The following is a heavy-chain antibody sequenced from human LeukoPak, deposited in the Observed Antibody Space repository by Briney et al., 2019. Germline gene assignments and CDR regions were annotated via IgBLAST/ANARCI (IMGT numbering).Heavy chain of an antibody. V-gene: IGHV1-46*01. CDR1: GYTFTSYY. Sequence: ASVKVSCKASGYTFTSYYMHWVRQAPGQGLEWMGIINPSGGSTSYAQKFQGRVTMTRDTSTSTVYMELSSLRSEDTAVYYCARDLVAAFGESYYFDYWGQGTLVTVSS. CDR3: ARDLVAAFGESYYFDY. CDR2: INPSGGST. J-gene: IGHJ4*02. D-gene: IGHD3-10*01.